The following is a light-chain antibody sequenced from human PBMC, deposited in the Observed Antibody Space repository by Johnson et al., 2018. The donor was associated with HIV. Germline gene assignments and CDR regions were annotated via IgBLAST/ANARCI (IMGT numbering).Light chain of an antibody. V-gene: IGLV1-51*01. Sequence: QSVLTQPPSVSAAPGQKVTISCSGSSSNIGNNYVSWYQQLPGTAPKLLIYDNDKRPSGITDRFFGSKSGTSATLDITGLQTGDEADYYCGTWDSSLGARVVGTGTKVTVL. CDR3: GTWDSSLGARV. CDR2: DND. CDR1: SSNIGNNY. J-gene: IGLJ1*01.